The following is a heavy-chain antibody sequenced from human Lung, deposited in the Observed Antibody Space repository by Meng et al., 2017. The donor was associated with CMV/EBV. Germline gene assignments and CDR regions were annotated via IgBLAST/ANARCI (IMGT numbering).Heavy chain of an antibody. Sequence: ESLKISCAASGFTFSVYSMNWVRQAPGKGLEWVSSISSSSSFIYYGDSMKGRLTISRDNAENSLYLQMNGLRAEDTAVYYCARESSYSHALDVWGQETTVTVAS. CDR2: ISSSSSFI. D-gene: IGHD3-22*01. CDR1: GFTFSVYS. J-gene: IGHJ6*02. V-gene: IGHV3-21*06. CDR3: ARESSYSHALDV.